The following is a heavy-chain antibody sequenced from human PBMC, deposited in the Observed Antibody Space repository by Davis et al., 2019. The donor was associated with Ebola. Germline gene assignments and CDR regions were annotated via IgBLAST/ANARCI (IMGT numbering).Heavy chain of an antibody. Sequence: GESLKISCAASGFTFSSYSMNWVRQAPGKGLEWVSSISSRSTYIYYADSVKGRFTISRDNAKNSLSLQMNSLRADDTAMYYCARVDASSAFDIWGQGTMVTVSS. CDR1: GFTFSSYS. V-gene: IGHV3-21*06. J-gene: IGHJ3*02. CDR3: ARVDASSAFDI. CDR2: ISSRSTYI.